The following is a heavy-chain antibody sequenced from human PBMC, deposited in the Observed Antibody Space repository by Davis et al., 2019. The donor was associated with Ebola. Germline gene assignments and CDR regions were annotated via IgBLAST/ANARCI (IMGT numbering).Heavy chain of an antibody. Sequence: SVKVSCKASGGTFSSYAISWVRQAPGQGLEWMGGIIPIFGTANYAQKFQGRVTITADESTSTAYMELSSLRSEDTAVYYCARSLYDYIWGSYRLFDYWGQGTLVTVSS. D-gene: IGHD3-16*02. CDR3: ARSLYDYIWGSYRLFDY. CDR1: GGTFSSYA. J-gene: IGHJ4*02. V-gene: IGHV1-69*13. CDR2: IIPIFGTA.